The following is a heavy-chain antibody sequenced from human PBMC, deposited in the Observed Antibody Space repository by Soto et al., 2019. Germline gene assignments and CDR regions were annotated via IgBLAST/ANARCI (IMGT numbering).Heavy chain of an antibody. CDR2: ISYDGSNK. V-gene: IGHV3-30-3*01. Sequence: QVQLVESGGGVVQPGRSLRLSCAASGFTFSSYAVNWVRQAPGKGLEWVALISYDGSNKYYTDSVKGRFTISRDNSKNTQDLQMNSLRPEDTAVYYCAREKYGSVSYFDYWGQGTLVTVSS. D-gene: IGHD3-10*01. J-gene: IGHJ4*02. CDR1: GFTFSSYA. CDR3: AREKYGSVSYFDY.